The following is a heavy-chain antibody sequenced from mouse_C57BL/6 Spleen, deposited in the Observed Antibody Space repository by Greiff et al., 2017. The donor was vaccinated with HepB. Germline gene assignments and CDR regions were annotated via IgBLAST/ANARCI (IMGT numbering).Heavy chain of an antibody. D-gene: IGHD1-1*01. V-gene: IGHV14-3*01. CDR3: ARGYYGSSYPGDY. J-gene: IGHJ4*01. CDR1: GFNIKNTY. CDR2: IDPANGNT. Sequence: EVQLQQSVAELVRPGASVKLSCTASGFNIKNTYMHWVKQRPEQGLEWIGRIDPANGNTKYAPKFQGKATITADTSSNTAYLQLSSLTSEDTAIYYGARGYYGSSYPGDYWGQGTSVTVSS.